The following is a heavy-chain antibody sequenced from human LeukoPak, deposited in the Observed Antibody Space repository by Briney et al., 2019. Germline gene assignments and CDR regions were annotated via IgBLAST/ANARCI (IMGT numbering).Heavy chain of an antibody. D-gene: IGHD2-2*01. CDR1: GFTFSSYS. CDR2: ISRSTSTI. J-gene: IGHJ4*02. V-gene: IGHV3-48*04. Sequence: GGSLRLSCAASGFTFSSYSMNWVRQAPGKGLEWVSYISRSTSTIYYADSVKGRFTISRDNAKNSLYLQMNSLRAEDTAVYYCARDSKVGAPAAALQYWGQGTLVTVSS. CDR3: ARDSKVGAPAAALQY.